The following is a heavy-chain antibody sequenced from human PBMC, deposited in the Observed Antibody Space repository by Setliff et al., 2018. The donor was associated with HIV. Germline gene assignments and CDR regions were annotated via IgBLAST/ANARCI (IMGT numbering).Heavy chain of an antibody. V-gene: IGHV4-34*01. CDR3: VTSSSWSSRLNF. CDR1: GGSFSSYY. Sequence: SETLSLTCAVYGGSFSSYYWIWIRQPPGKGLEWIGETSHSGKTNYNPSLKSRVTISVDTSKNQFSLKLTSVTAADTAVYYCVTSSSWSSRLNFWGPGMLVTVSS. J-gene: IGHJ4*02. D-gene: IGHD2-2*01. CDR2: TSHSGKT.